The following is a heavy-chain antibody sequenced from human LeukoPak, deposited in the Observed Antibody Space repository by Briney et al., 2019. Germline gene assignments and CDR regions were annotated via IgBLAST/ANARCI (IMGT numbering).Heavy chain of an antibody. CDR3: AREWGPGSPFDY. V-gene: IGHV3-7*01. D-gene: IGHD1-26*01. CDR2: IKQDDSEK. J-gene: IGHJ4*02. CDR1: GFTFSRHW. Sequence: GSLRLSCAASGFTFSRHWMSWVRQAPGKGLEWVANIKQDDSEKYYVDSVKGRFTISRDNAKNLLYLQMNSLRADDTAVYYCAREWGPGSPFDYWGQGTLVTVSS.